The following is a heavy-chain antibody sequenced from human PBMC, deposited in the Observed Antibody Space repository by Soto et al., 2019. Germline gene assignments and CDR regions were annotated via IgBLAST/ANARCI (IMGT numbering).Heavy chain of an antibody. CDR1: GLPFGGYG. CDR3: ARDGSEDGDYGPWGYFDL. D-gene: IGHD4-17*01. J-gene: IGHJ2*01. V-gene: IGHV3-33*01. CDR2: IWYDGSNK. Sequence: QVQLVESGGGVVQPGRSLRLSCEASGLPFGGYGMPWVRQAPGKGLEWVAVIWYDGSNKYYADSVKGRFTISRDNSKNTLYLQMNSLRAEDTAVYYCARDGSEDGDYGPWGYFDLWGRGTLVTVSS.